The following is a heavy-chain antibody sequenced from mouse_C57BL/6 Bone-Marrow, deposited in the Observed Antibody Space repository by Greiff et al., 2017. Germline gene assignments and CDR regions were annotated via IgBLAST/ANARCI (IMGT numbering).Heavy chain of an antibody. CDR3: ALRQFAY. J-gene: IGHJ3*01. CDR2: INPYNGGT. CDR1: GYTFTDYY. D-gene: IGHD1-2*01. V-gene: IGHV1-19*01. Sequence: DVKLVESGPVLVKPGASVKMSCKASGYTFTDYYMNWVKQSHGKSLEWIGVINPYNGGTSYNQKFKGKATLTVDKSSSTAYMELNSLTSEDSAVYYCALRQFAYWGQGTLVTVSA.